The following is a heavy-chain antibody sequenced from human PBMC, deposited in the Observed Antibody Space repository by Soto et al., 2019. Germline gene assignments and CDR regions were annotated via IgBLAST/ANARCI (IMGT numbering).Heavy chain of an antibody. CDR1: GFIVSSNY. CDR3: ARARYDSSGYYFDY. Sequence: GGSLRLSCAASGFIVSSNYMSWVRQAPGKGLEWVSVIYSDGSTHYTDSVKDRFIISRDISKNTLYLQMSSLRAEDTAVYYCARARYDSSGYYFDYWGQGALVTVSS. J-gene: IGHJ4*02. V-gene: IGHV3-53*01. D-gene: IGHD3-22*01. CDR2: IYSDGST.